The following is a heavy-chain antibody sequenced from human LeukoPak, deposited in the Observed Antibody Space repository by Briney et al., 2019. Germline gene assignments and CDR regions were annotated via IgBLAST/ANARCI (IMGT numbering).Heavy chain of an antibody. CDR2: INPNSGGT. CDR3: ARSRGYQGYYDFWSGYGYFDL. CDR1: GYTFTGYY. D-gene: IGHD3-3*01. Sequence: ASVKVSCKASGYTFTGYYMHWVRQAPGQGLEWMGWINPNSGGTNYALKFQGRVTMTRDTSISTAYMELSSLRSEDTAVYYCARSRGYQGYYDFWSGYGYFDLWGRGTLVTVSS. J-gene: IGHJ2*01. V-gene: IGHV1-2*02.